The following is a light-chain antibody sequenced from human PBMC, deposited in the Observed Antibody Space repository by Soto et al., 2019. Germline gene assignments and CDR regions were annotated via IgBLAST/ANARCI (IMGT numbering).Light chain of an antibody. CDR2: KVS. V-gene: IGKV1-5*03. CDR3: QHYNSLYT. Sequence: DIQMTQSPSTLSASVGDRVTITCRASQRTSGWLAWYQQKPGKAPKLLIYKVSTFESGGPSRVSGSGSGTEITITISSLQPDAVETYYCQHYNSLYTFGQGTKLEIK. CDR1: QRTSGW. J-gene: IGKJ2*01.